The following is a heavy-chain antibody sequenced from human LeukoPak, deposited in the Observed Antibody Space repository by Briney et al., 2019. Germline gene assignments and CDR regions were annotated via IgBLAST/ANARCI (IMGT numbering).Heavy chain of an antibody. CDR1: GLTFSSYG. D-gene: IGHD6-13*01. Sequence: QPGGSLRLSCAASGLTFSSYGMHWVRQAPGKGLEWVAFIRYDGKNKYYADSVKGRFTISRDNSKNTLYLQMNSLRAEDTAIYYCVKPARVGAVDYWGQGTLVTVSS. J-gene: IGHJ4*02. CDR2: IRYDGKNK. CDR3: VKPARVGAVDY. V-gene: IGHV3-30*02.